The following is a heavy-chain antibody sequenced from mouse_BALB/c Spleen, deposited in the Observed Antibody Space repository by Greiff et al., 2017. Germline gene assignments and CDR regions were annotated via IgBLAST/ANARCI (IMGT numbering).Heavy chain of an antibody. J-gene: IGHJ3*01. CDR3: AREDGSSYRSFAY. D-gene: IGHD1-1*01. CDR1: GFTFSSFG. V-gene: IGHV5-17*02. Sequence: EVHLVESGGGLVQPGGSRKLSCAASGFTFSSFGMHWVRQAPEKGLEWVAYISSGSSTIYYADTVKGRFTISRDNPKNTLFLQMTSLRSEDTAMYYCAREDGSSYRSFAYWGQGTLVTVSA. CDR2: ISSGSSTI.